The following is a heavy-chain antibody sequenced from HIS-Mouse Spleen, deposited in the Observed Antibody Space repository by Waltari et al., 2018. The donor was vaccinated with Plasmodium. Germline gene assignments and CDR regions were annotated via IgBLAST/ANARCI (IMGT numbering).Heavy chain of an antibody. CDR1: GGPFSSYA. J-gene: IGHJ4*02. CDR2: IILILGIA. CDR3: ARGGATGEAFTLDY. V-gene: IGHV1-69*04. D-gene: IGHD7-27*01. Sequence: QVQLVQSGAEVTKHGSSVQVSCKASGGPFSSYAISWVRQAPGQGLGWMVGIILILGIANYAQKFQGRVTITADKSTSTAYMELSSLRSEDTAVYYCARGGATGEAFTLDYWGQGTLVTVSS.